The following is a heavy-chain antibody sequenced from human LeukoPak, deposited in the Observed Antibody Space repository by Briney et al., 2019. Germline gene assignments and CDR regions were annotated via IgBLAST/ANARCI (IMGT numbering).Heavy chain of an antibody. CDR2: IYPGDSDT. V-gene: IGHV5-51*01. Sequence: GESLKISCKGSGYSFTSYWIGWVRQMPGKGLEWMGIIYPGDSDTRYSPSFQGQVTISADKSISTAYLQWSSLKASDTAMYYCARSPTGDYSYYYGMDVWGQGTTVTVSS. D-gene: IGHD4-17*01. CDR1: GYSFTSYW. CDR3: ARSPTGDYSYYYGMDV. J-gene: IGHJ6*02.